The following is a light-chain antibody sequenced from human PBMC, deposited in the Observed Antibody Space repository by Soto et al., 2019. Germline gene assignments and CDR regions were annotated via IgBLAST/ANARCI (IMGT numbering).Light chain of an antibody. J-gene: IGLJ1*01. Sequence: QSALTQPASVSGSPGQSITISCTGTSSDVGTYNYVSWYQQHPGKAPKLMIYDVNNRPSGVSPRFSGSKSGNTASLTISGLQADDESDYYSSSLTGSGTHVFGSGTKLTVL. V-gene: IGLV2-14*01. CDR2: DVN. CDR1: SSDVGTYNY. CDR3: SSLTGSGTHV.